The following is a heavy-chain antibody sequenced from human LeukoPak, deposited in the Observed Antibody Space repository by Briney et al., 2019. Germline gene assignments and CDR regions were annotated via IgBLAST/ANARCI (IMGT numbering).Heavy chain of an antibody. J-gene: IGHJ3*02. V-gene: IGHV3-30-3*01. D-gene: IGHD3-3*01. Sequence: GRSLRLSCAASGFTFSSYAMHWVRQAPGKGLEWVAVISYDGSNKYYADSVKGRFTISRDNSKNTLYLQMNSLRAEDTAVYYCARAKGPSYYDFWSGYPKNDAFDIWGQGTMVTVSS. CDR3: ARAKGPSYYDFWSGYPKNDAFDI. CDR1: GFTFSSYA. CDR2: ISYDGSNK.